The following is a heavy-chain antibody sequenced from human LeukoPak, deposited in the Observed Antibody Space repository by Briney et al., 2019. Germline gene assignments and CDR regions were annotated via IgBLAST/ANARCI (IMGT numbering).Heavy chain of an antibody. V-gene: IGHV1-69*13. CDR1: GGTFSSYA. Sequence: GASVKVSCKASGGTFSSYAISWVRQAPGQGLEWMGGIIPIFGTANYAQKFQGRVTITADESTSTAYMELSSLRSEDTAVYYCARVTGYCSSTSCHSRDDAFDIWGQGTMVTVSS. J-gene: IGHJ3*02. CDR2: IIPIFGTA. D-gene: IGHD2-2*01. CDR3: ARVTGYCSSTSCHSRDDAFDI.